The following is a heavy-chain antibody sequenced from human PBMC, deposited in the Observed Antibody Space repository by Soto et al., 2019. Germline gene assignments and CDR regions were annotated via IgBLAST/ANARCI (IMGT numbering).Heavy chain of an antibody. Sequence: QVQLVESGGGVVQPGGSLRLSCAASGFTFSTSVMHWVRQAPGKGLEWMAIISYGGVNKYYADSVKGQFTITRDISESTLYLQMNSLRTEDTAVYYCPREEFEDGRGHFDYWGQGTLVSVSS. J-gene: IGHJ4*02. V-gene: IGHV3-30-3*01. CDR1: GFTFSTSV. D-gene: IGHD3-22*01. CDR3: PREEFEDGRGHFDY. CDR2: ISYGGVNK.